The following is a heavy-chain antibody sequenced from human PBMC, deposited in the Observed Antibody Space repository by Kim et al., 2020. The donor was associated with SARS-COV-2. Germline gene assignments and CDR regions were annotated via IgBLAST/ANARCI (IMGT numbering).Heavy chain of an antibody. CDR3: AKDLVGWAARPTGWFDP. CDR2: ISGSGGST. Sequence: GGSLRLSCAASGFTFSSYAMSWVRQAPGKGLEWVSAISGSGGSTYYADSVKGRFTISRDNSKNTLYLQMNSLRAEDTAVYYCAKDLVGWAARPTGWFDPWGQGTLVTVSS. D-gene: IGHD6-6*01. V-gene: IGHV3-23*01. J-gene: IGHJ5*02. CDR1: GFTFSSYA.